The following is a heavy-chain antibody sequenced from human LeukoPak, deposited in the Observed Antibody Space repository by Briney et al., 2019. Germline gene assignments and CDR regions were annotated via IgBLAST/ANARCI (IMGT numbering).Heavy chain of an antibody. CDR2: IYYGGST. J-gene: IGHJ4*02. D-gene: IGHD2-15*01. Sequence: SETLSLTCTVSGGSISSSSHYLGWIRQPPGKGLEWIGSIYYGGSTYYNLSLKSRVTISVDTSNNQFSLKLSSVTAADTAVYYCARQGYCSGGSCYKFFDYWGQGTLVTVSS. CDR1: GGSISSSSHY. CDR3: ARQGYCSGGSCYKFFDY. V-gene: IGHV4-39*01.